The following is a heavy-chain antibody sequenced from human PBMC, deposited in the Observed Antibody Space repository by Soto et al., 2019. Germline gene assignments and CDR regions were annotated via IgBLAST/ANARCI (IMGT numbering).Heavy chain of an antibody. V-gene: IGHV4-61*01. CDR2: IYYSGST. J-gene: IGHJ5*02. Sequence: QVQLQESGPGLVKPSETLSFTCTVSGGSVSSGSYYWSWIRQPPWKGLEWIGYIYYSGSTNYNPSLKSRVTISVDTSKNQYSLKLSSVTAADTTVYDCAREGITMVRGVITIWFDPWGQETLLTVSS. CDR1: GGSVSSGSYY. D-gene: IGHD3-10*01. CDR3: AREGITMVRGVITIWFDP.